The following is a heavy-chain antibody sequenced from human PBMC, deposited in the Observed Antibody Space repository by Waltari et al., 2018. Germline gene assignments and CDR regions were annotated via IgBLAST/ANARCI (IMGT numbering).Heavy chain of an antibody. CDR2: IRSDGNKK. CDR1: GSIFSDFG. V-gene: IGHV3-30*02. CDR3: ANEWEQRGAFDI. Sequence: QVHLVESGGGVVQPGGSLRLSCAASGSIFSDFGMHLVRQAPGKGLDWVALIRSDGNKKFYVDSVKGRFTISRDNSKNTLYLQMSSLRTEDTAVYYCANEWEQRGAFDIWGQGTMVTVSS. J-gene: IGHJ3*02. D-gene: IGHD1-26*01.